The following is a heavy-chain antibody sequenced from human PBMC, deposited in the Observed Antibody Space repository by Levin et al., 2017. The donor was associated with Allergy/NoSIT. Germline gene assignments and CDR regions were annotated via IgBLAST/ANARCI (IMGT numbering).Heavy chain of an antibody. Sequence: SETLSLTCSVSGGSISTYSWGWIRQPAGKGLECIGRLYTSGNTNYNPSLKSRVVMAVDTSKNQFTLKLSSVTAADTAVYYCARGPSDDFWTGYYSVWGPGTLVTVSS. J-gene: IGHJ4*02. CDR1: GGSISTYS. CDR2: LYTSGNT. V-gene: IGHV4-4*07. D-gene: IGHD3/OR15-3a*01. CDR3: ARGPSDDFWTGYYSV.